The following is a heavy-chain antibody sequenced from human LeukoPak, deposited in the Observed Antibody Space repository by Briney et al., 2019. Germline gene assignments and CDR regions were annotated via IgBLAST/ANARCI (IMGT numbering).Heavy chain of an antibody. CDR2: ITDGGGYK. J-gene: IGHJ4*02. CDR1: GFYFSRYT. D-gene: IGHD2-21*01. V-gene: IGHV3-23*01. Sequence: GGSLRLSCAASGFYFSRYTMTWVRQAPGEGLEWVSTITDGGGYKLYADSVKGRFTISRDDPKNTLYLQMNSLRADDTAVYYCAKKIGEAPDKVYQFWGQGTLVTVSS. CDR3: AKKIGEAPDKVYQF.